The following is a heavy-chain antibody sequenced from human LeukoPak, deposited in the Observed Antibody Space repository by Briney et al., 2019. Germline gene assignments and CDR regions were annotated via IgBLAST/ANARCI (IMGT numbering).Heavy chain of an antibody. J-gene: IGHJ2*01. Sequence: ASVKVSCKASGYTFTGYYMHWVRQAPGQGLEWMGWINPNSGGTNYAQKFQGRVTMTRDTSISTAYMELSRLRSDDTAVYYCARGLLAGDYMNWYFDLWGRGTQVTFSS. V-gene: IGHV1-2*02. CDR3: ARGLLAGDYMNWYFDL. D-gene: IGHD4-17*01. CDR2: INPNSGGT. CDR1: GYTFTGYY.